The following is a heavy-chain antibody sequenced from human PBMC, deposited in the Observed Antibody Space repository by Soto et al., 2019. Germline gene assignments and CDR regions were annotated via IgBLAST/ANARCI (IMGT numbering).Heavy chain of an antibody. D-gene: IGHD3-16*01. CDR3: AKDRAFGFNPLDY. V-gene: IGHV3-23*01. CDR1: GFAFSTYA. J-gene: IGHJ4*02. CDR2: VSGSGDGT. Sequence: EVQLLESGGGXVQPGGSLRXXXXASGFAFSTYAMTWVRQAPGKGLEWVASVSGSGDGTYYANSVKGRFTISRDNSKNTLFLQMTSLTADDTAVYYCAKDRAFGFNPLDYWGQGTLVTVSS.